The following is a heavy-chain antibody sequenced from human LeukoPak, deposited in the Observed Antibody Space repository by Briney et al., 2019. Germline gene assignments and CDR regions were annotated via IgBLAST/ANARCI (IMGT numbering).Heavy chain of an antibody. V-gene: IGHV3-48*01. J-gene: IGHJ5*01. CDR2: IASSSSSI. CDR1: GFAFSSYS. CDR3: ARDSHSGSYYRLDS. Sequence: GGSLRLSCAASGFAFSSYSMNWVRQAPGKGLEWISHIASSSSSIYYADSVKGRFTISRDNSKSTLYLQMNSLRAEDTAVYYWARDSHSGSYYRLDSWGQGTLVTVSS. D-gene: IGHD1-26*01.